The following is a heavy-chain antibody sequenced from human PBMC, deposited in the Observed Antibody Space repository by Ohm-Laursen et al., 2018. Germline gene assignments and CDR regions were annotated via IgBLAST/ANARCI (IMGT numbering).Heavy chain of an antibody. Sequence: SLRLSCAASGFIVSSNYMSWVRQAPGKGLEWVSVIHSGGNTYYVDSVKGRFTISRDNSKNTLYLQMNSLRDEDTAVYYCATAGPYSGDDYWGQGTLVNVSS. J-gene: IGHJ4*02. V-gene: IGHV3-53*01. CDR1: GFIVSSNY. CDR3: ATAGPYSGDDY. CDR2: IHSGGNT. D-gene: IGHD6-25*01.